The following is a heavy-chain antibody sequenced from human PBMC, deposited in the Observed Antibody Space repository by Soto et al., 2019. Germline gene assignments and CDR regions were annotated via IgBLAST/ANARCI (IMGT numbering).Heavy chain of an antibody. CDR3: ARVSVVVPAAMRTTNYYYYYYMDV. D-gene: IGHD2-2*01. J-gene: IGHJ6*03. CDR1: GFTFSSYW. V-gene: IGHV3-7*01. Sequence: PGGSLRLSCAASGFTFSSYWMSWVRQAPGKGLEWVANIKQDGSEKYYADSVKGRFTISIDNAKNSLYPQMNSLRAEDTAVNYCARVSVVVPAAMRTTNYYYYYYMDVWGKGTTVTVSS. CDR2: IKQDGSEK.